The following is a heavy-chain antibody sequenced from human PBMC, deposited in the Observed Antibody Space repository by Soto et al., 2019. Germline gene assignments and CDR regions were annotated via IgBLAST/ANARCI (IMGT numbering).Heavy chain of an antibody. CDR2: VYYSGST. D-gene: IGHD1-26*01. CDR1: GGSINSYY. CDR3: ARSPWGYAFDR. J-gene: IGHJ3*02. V-gene: IGHV4-59*01. Sequence: SETLSLTCTVSGGSINSYYWSWIRQPPGKGLEWIGYVYYSGSTNYSPSLKSRVTISVDTSKNQFSLNLSSVTAADTAVYYCARSPWGYAFDRWAQGTMVTVSS.